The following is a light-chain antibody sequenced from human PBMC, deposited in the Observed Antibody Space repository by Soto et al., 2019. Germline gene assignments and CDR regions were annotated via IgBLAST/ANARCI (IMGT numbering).Light chain of an antibody. Sequence: QSVLTQPPSASGTPGQRVTISCSGSSSNIGGNTVNWYQQLPGTAPKLLIYSNNQRPSGVPERFSGSKSGTSASLAISGLQSEDEADYYCAAWDDSLNGVVFGGGTKLTVL. V-gene: IGLV1-44*01. J-gene: IGLJ2*01. CDR2: SNN. CDR1: SSNIGGNT. CDR3: AAWDDSLNGVV.